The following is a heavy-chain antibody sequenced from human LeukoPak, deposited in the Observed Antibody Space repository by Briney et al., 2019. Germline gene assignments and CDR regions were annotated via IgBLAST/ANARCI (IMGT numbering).Heavy chain of an antibody. J-gene: IGHJ4*02. D-gene: IGHD6-19*01. CDR1: GGSISSYY. CDR3: ARVVGSGWNYFDS. V-gene: IGHV4-59*01. CDR2: RHHSGSS. Sequence: PSETLSLTCTGSGGSISSYYWSWLRQPPGKGLEWIAYRHHSGSSNYNPSLESRVTVSVDTSNNQFSLRVTSVTAADTAVYYCARVVGSGWNYFDSWGQGTLVTVSS.